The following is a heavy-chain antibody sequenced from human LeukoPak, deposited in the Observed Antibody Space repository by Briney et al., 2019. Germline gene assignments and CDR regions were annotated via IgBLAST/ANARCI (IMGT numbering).Heavy chain of an antibody. CDR3: ARAVSYYGLFYFDY. CDR1: SGSISSYY. Sequence: SETLSLTCTVSSGSISSYYWSWIRQPPGKGLEWIGNIYCSGSTNYSPSLKSRVTISVDTSKNQFSLKLTSVTAADTAVYFCARAVSYYGLFYFDYWGQGTLVTVSS. D-gene: IGHD2/OR15-2a*01. J-gene: IGHJ4*02. CDR2: IYCSGST. V-gene: IGHV4-59*01.